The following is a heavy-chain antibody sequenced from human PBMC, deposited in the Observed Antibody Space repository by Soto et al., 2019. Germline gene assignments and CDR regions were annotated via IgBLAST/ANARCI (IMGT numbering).Heavy chain of an antibody. D-gene: IGHD2-15*01. Sequence: SETRSLTCAVSGGSITSGGYYWSWILQPPGKGLEWIGYIYSGTTHYNPSLESRVTIAMDRSKNQVSLSLKSATAADTAVYYCPRANSGAFFEFWGEGNMVAVSS. J-gene: IGHJ4*02. V-gene: IGHV4-30-2*01. CDR1: GGSITSGGYY. CDR3: PRANSGAFFEF. CDR2: IYSGTT.